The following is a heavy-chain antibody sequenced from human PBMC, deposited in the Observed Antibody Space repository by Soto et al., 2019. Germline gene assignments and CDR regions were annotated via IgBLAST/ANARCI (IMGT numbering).Heavy chain of an antibody. CDR1: GFTFSSYG. V-gene: IGHV3-33*01. CDR2: TWYDGSNK. Sequence: QVQLVESGGGVVQPGRSLRLSCAASGFTFSSYGMHWVRQAPGKGLEWVAVTWYDGSNKCYADSVKGRFTISRDNSKNTLYLQMNSLRAEDTAMYYCARDVSAGRVGMDVWGQGTTVTVSS. J-gene: IGHJ6*02. CDR3: ARDVSAGRVGMDV.